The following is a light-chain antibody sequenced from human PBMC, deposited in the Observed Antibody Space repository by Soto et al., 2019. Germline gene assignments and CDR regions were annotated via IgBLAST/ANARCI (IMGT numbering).Light chain of an antibody. CDR3: QQSFSDPWT. CDR2: AAS. Sequence: DIQMTQSPSSLSASVGDSVTITCRATQTIDTYVNWYQQKAGEGPKLLIYAASSLQSGVSSRFSGSGSGTDFTLTISNLQPEDVATYYCQQSFSDPWTFGQGTMVEI. J-gene: IGKJ1*01. CDR1: QTIDTY. V-gene: IGKV1-39*01.